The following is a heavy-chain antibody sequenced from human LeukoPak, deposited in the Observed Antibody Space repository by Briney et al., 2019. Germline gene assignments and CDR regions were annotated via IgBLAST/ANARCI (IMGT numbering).Heavy chain of an antibody. J-gene: IGHJ4*02. CDR1: GGSISTYY. V-gene: IGHV4-4*09. CDR2: IYTSEST. CDR3: ARRRTTGTTGYFDY. Sequence: SETLSLTCTVSGGSISTYYWSWIRQPPGKGLEWIGYIYTSESTNYNPSLKSRVTISVDTSKNQFSLMLSSVTTADTAFYYCARRRTTGTTGYFDYWGRGILVTVSS. D-gene: IGHD1-1*01.